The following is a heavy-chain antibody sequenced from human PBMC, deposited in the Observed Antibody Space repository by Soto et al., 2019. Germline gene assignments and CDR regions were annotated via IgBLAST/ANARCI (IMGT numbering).Heavy chain of an antibody. V-gene: IGHV1-2*04. CDR1: GYTFTGYY. CDR2: INPNSGGT. J-gene: IGHJ4*02. D-gene: IGHD2-15*01. Sequence: ASVKVSCKASGYTFTGYYMHWVRQAPGQGLEWMGWINPNSGGTNYAQKFQGWVTMTRDTSISTAYMELSRLRSDDTAVYYCARSFYCSGGSCQLDDWGQGTLVTVAS. CDR3: ARSFYCSGGSCQLDD.